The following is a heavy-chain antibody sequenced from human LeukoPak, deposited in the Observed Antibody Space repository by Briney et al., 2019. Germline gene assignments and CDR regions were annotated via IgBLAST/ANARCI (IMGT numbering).Heavy chain of an antibody. CDR2: IYYSGST. D-gene: IGHD2-15*01. V-gene: IGHV4-59*01. Sequence: PETLSLTCIVSGGSISSYYWSWIRQPPGKGLEWIGYIYYSGSTNYNPSLRSRVTISVDTSKNQFSLKLSSVTAADTAVYYCARDVGYCSGGSCYSMAYWGQGTLVTVSS. CDR3: ARDVGYCSGGSCYSMAY. CDR1: GGSISSYY. J-gene: IGHJ4*02.